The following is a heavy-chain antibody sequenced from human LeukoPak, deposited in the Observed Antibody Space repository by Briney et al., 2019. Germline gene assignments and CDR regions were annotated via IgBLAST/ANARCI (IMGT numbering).Heavy chain of an antibody. D-gene: IGHD1-26*01. CDR2: ITSSSTNI. Sequence: GGSLRLSCAASGFTFSTYNMNWVRQAPGKGLEWVSHITSSSTNIYYADSAKGRFTISRDNAKNALSLQMNSLRDEDTAVYYCATSGNYYLKYWGRGTLVSVSS. CDR3: ATSGNYYLKY. CDR1: GFTFSTYN. V-gene: IGHV3-48*02. J-gene: IGHJ4*02.